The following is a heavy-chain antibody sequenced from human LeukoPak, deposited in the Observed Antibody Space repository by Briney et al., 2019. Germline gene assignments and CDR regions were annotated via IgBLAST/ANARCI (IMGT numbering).Heavy chain of an antibody. Sequence: ASVKVSCKASGYTFTSYYMHWVRQAPGQGLEWMGIINPSGGSASYAQKFQGRVTMTRDTSTSTVYMELSSLRSEDTAVYYCARDRFSYGMDVWGQGTTVTVSS. V-gene: IGHV1-46*01. CDR2: INPSGGSA. D-gene: IGHD3-3*01. J-gene: IGHJ6*02. CDR3: ARDRFSYGMDV. CDR1: GYTFTSYY.